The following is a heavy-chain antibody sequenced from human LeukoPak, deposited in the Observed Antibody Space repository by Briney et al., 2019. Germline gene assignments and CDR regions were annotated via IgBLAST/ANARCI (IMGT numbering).Heavy chain of an antibody. Sequence: TSETLSLTCTVSGVSISSTTYYWGWIRQPPGKGLEWIGSIYYSGNTYYNPSLKSRVTISVDTSKNQFSLKLSSVTAADTAVNYCARHDSSGPYNAFDIWGQGTMVTVSS. J-gene: IGHJ3*02. D-gene: IGHD3-22*01. CDR3: ARHDSSGPYNAFDI. CDR2: IYYSGNT. V-gene: IGHV4-39*01. CDR1: GVSISSTTYY.